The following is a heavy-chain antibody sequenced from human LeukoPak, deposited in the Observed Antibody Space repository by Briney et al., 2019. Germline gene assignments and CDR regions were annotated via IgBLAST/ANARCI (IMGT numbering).Heavy chain of an antibody. CDR3: ARDDAWELPLAGAFHS. Sequence: AAVKVACKASGCIFTGYYMHWVRQAPGQALEWMGWINPNSGGTNYAQKFQGRATMTRDTSISTAYLELSRLRSDDTALYYCARDDAWELPLAGAFHSWGQETLVTVSS. J-gene: IGHJ4*02. CDR1: GCIFTGYY. CDR2: INPNSGGT. V-gene: IGHV1-2*02. D-gene: IGHD1-26*01.